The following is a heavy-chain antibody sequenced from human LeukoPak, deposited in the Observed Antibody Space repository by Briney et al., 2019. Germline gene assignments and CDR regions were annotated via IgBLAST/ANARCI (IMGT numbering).Heavy chain of an antibody. Sequence: ASVKVSCKASGYTFTGYFMHWVGQAPRQGLEWMGWINPNSCGTDYAQKFKGRVTMTRDTSISTAYMELSRLRSDDAAVYYCARDGEQWLLSYNWFDPWGQGTLVTVSP. V-gene: IGHV1-2*02. D-gene: IGHD6-19*01. CDR2: INPNSCGT. CDR1: GYTFTGYF. J-gene: IGHJ5*02. CDR3: ARDGEQWLLSYNWFDP.